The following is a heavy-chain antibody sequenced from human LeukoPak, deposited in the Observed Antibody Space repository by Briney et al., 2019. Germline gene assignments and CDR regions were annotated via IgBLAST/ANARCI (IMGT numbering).Heavy chain of an antibody. V-gene: IGHV1-46*01. CDR1: GYTFTSYY. CDR3: ARDSDYGDFNTGYYFDY. J-gene: IGHJ4*02. CDR2: INPSGGST. Sequence: GASVKVSCKASGYTFTSYYMHWARQAPGQGLEWMGIINPSGGSTSYAQKFQGRVTMTRDMSTSTVYMELSSLRSEDTAVYYCARDSDYGDFNTGYYFDYWGQGTLVTVSS. D-gene: IGHD4-17*01.